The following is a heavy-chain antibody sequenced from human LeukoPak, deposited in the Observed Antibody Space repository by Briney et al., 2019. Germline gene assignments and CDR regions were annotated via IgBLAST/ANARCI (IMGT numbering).Heavy chain of an antibody. D-gene: IGHD2-2*01. CDR3: ARPYCTSTSCSHYFDY. CDR1: GYSFTNYW. J-gene: IGHJ4*02. CDR2: IYPGDSDT. Sequence: GESLKISCKGSGYSFTNYWIGWVRQMPGKGLEWMGIIYPGDSDTRYGPSFQGQVTISADKSISTAYLQWSSLRASDTAMYYCARPYCTSTSCSHYFDYWGQGTLVTVSS. V-gene: IGHV5-51*01.